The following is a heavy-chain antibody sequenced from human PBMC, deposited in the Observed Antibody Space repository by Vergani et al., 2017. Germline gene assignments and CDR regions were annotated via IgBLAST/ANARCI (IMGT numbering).Heavy chain of an antibody. CDR1: GYTFPSYD. Sequence: QVQLVQSGAEVKKPGSSVKVSCKGSGYTFPSYDINGVRQATGQGLEWIGWMNPNSGNTGYAQKFQGRVTMTRNTAISTADMELSSLRSEDTAVYYCASGDNGWFDPWGQGTLVTVSS. CDR2: MNPNSGNT. V-gene: IGHV1-8*02. CDR3: ASGDNGWFDP. D-gene: IGHD4-17*01. J-gene: IGHJ5*02.